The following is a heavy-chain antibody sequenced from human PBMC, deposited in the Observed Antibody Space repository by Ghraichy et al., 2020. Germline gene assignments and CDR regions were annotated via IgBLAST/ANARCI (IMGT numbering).Heavy chain of an antibody. J-gene: IGHJ3*01. CDR2: ISGSGTSA. CDR1: GFTFRDYA. CDR3: VKEGAVADPNL. Sequence: GGSLRLSCAVSGFTFRDYAMTWVRQAPGKGLHWVSAISGSGTSAYYADSVKGRFTISRDNSKNTLYLQMNSLRVEDTALYYCVKEGAVADPNLWGQGTMVTVSS. V-gene: IGHV3-23*01. D-gene: IGHD6-19*01.